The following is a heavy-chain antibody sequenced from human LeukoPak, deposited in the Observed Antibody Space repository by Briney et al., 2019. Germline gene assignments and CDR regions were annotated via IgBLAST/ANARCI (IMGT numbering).Heavy chain of an antibody. CDR3: AKDPNGDYVGAFDF. CDR2: IGGGGGNI. D-gene: IGHD4-17*01. CDR1: GFSFSNYA. Sequence: GGSLRLSCVGSGFSFSNYAMVWVRQAPGKGLEWVSAIGGGGGNIHYAESVKGRFTISRDNSKNTLFLQMNSLRVDDTAIYYCAKDPNGDYVGAFDFWGQGTMVSVSS. V-gene: IGHV3-23*01. J-gene: IGHJ3*01.